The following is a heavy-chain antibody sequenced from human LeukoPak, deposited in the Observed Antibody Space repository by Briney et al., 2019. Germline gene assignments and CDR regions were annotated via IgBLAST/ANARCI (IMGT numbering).Heavy chain of an antibody. CDR1: GFTFSNYW. CDR3: ATGDYGVHGDY. D-gene: IGHD4/OR15-4a*01. Sequence: GGSLRLSCAASGFTFSNYWTTWVRQAPGKGLEWVAHINQDGNKKYYVDSVKGRFTIFRDNAKNSLYLQMNSLRAEDTAVYYCATGDYGVHGDYWGQGILVTVPS. V-gene: IGHV3-7*03. CDR2: INQDGNKK. J-gene: IGHJ4*02.